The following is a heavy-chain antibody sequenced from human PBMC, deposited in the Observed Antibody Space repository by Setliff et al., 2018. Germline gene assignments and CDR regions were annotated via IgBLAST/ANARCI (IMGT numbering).Heavy chain of an antibody. V-gene: IGHV4-61*09. CDR3: VRSAVYCASDCYPRYFDS. CDR1: DDSISSRHYY. CDR2: IYTSWST. D-gene: IGHD2-21*01. J-gene: IGHJ4*02. Sequence: SETLSLTCTVSDDSISSRHYYWSWIRQPAGKGLEWLGQIYTSWSTNYNPSLKGRATISLDTSKNQFSLSLSSVTAADTAVYYCVRSAVYCASDCYPRYFDSWGQGTLVNVSS.